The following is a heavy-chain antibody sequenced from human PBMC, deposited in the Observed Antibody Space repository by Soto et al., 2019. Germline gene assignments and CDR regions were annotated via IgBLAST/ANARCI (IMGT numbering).Heavy chain of an antibody. CDR1: GGTFISYA. D-gene: IGHD5-12*01. CDR2: IIPIFGTA. CDR3: ARAAEIVATDVLWACAFAI. J-gene: IGHJ3*02. Sequence: QVKLVQSGAEVKKPGSSVKGSCKASGGTFISYAISWVRQAPGQGLEWMGGIIPIFGTANYAQKFQGRVTITAYESTSTASMELSSLRSEDTAVYYCARAAEIVATDVLWACAFAIWGQGTMFTVSS. V-gene: IGHV1-69*01.